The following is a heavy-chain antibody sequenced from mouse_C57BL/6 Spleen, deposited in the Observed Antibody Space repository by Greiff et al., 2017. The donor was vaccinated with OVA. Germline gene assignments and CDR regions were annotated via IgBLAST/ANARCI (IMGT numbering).Heavy chain of an antibody. J-gene: IGHJ2*01. Sequence: VKLQQPGAELVRPGSSVKLSCKASGYTFTSYWMDWVKQRPGQGLEWIGNIYPSDSETHYNQKFKDKATLTVDKSSSTAYMQLSSLTSEDSAVYYCARGVDFDYWGQGTTLTVSS. CDR1: GYTFTSYW. CDR2: IYPSDSET. CDR3: ARGVDFDY. V-gene: IGHV1-61*01.